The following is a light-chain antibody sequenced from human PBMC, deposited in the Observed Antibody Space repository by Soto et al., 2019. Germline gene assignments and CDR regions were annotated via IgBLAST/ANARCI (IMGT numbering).Light chain of an antibody. CDR1: QSVLYSSNNKNY. V-gene: IGKV4-1*01. J-gene: IGKJ1*01. Sequence: DIVLTQSPDPLAVSLGERSTINCQSSQSVLYSSNNKNYLAWYQQKPGQPPXLLIYWASTRESGVPDRFSGSGSGTDFTLTISSLQAEDVAVYYCQQYYSTPRTFGQGTKV. CDR3: QQYYSTPRT. CDR2: WAS.